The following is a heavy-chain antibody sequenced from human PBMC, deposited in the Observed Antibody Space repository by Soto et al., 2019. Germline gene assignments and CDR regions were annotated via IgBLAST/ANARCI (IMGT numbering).Heavy chain of an antibody. CDR1: GVSFSGHY. J-gene: IGHJ4*02. D-gene: IGHD1-26*01. CDR2: INHSGST. V-gene: IGHV4-34*01. CDR3: ARGISEGGGRYYQFDY. Sequence: KAXETLSLTCSVYGVSFSGHYWSWIRQPPGKGLEWIGEINHSGSTNYNPSLKSRVTISVDTSKNQFSLKLSSVTAADTAVYYCARGISEGGGRYYQFDYWGQGTLVTVYS.